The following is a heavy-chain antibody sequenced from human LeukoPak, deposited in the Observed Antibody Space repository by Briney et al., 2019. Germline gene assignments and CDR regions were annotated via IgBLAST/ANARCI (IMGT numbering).Heavy chain of an antibody. D-gene: IGHD3-22*01. CDR1: GFTFDDYA. J-gene: IGHJ3*02. CDR3: AKFPSGDSSGYYYPDDAFDI. V-gene: IGHV3-43*02. CDR2: ISGDGGST. Sequence: PGGSLRLSCAASGFTFDDYAMHWVRQAPGKGLEWVSLISGDGGSTYYADSVKGRFTTSRDNSKNSLYLQMNSLRTEDTALYYCAKFPSGDSSGYYYPDDAFDIWGQGTMVTVSS.